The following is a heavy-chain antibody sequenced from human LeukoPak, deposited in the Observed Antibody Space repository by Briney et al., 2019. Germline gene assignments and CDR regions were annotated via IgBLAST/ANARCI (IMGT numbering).Heavy chain of an antibody. V-gene: IGHV4-59*01. CDR2: IHYSGST. CDR1: GVSIRSYY. Sequence: PSETLSLTCSVSGVSIRSYYWSWIRQPPGKGPEWIGYIHYSGSTNYNPSLKSRITISIDTSKNQFYLKLSSVTAADTAVYYCARDQTSKGDAFDIWGQGTMVTVSS. J-gene: IGHJ3*02. CDR3: ARDQTSKGDAFDI.